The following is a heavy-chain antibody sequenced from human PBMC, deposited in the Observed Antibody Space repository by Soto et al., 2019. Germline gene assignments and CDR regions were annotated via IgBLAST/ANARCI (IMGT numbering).Heavy chain of an antibody. V-gene: IGHV1-3*01. CDR3: TRDVGLVAATAWEMFDP. D-gene: IGHD2-15*01. CDR1: GYTFSMHA. CDR2: VIGGNGNT. Sequence: GASVKVSCKASGYTFSMHAIHWVRQAPGHRLEWMGWVIGGNGNTRYAQKFQDRVTITRDTSASTVYMELSSLTSEDTAVYYCTRDVGLVAATAWEMFDPWGQGTLVTVSS. J-gene: IGHJ5*02.